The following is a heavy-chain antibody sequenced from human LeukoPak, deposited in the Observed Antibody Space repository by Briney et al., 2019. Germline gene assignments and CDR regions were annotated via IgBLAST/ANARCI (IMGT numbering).Heavy chain of an antibody. D-gene: IGHD3-9*01. CDR2: ISSSSSYI. CDR3: ARPYYDILTGTAGYFDL. Sequence: PGGSLRLSCAASGFTFSSYSMNWVRQAPGKGLEWVSSISSSSSYIYYADPVKGRFTISRDNAKNSLYLQMNSLRAEDTAVYYCARPYYDILTGTAGYFDLWGRGTLVTVSS. J-gene: IGHJ2*01. V-gene: IGHV3-21*01. CDR1: GFTFSSYS.